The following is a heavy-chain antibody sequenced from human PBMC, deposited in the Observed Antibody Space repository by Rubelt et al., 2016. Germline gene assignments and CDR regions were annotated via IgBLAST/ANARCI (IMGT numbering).Heavy chain of an antibody. CDR1: GFTFSDFE. D-gene: IGHD6-19*01. CDR2: ISSRGTTI. CDR3: ARSVAVFDY. J-gene: IGHJ4*02. Sequence: EVQLLESGGGLVQPGGSLRLSCAASGFTFSDFEMTWVRQSPGRGLEWDSYISSRGTTIYYAASVKGRFTMSRDSGKNSRYLQMNSLIAEDTAGYYCARSVAVFDYWGQGTLVTVSS. V-gene: IGHV3-48*03.